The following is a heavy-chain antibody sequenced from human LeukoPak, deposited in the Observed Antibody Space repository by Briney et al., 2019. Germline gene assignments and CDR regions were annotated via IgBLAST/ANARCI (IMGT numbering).Heavy chain of an antibody. V-gene: IGHV3-7*01. Sequence: GGSLRLSCAASGFTFTNYWMNWVRQAPGKGLEWVARIKQDGNEKYYVESVKGQFTISRDNAKNSLYLQMDSLRAEDTAIYYCAREGYCSGGICSYDNWGQGTLVTVSS. J-gene: IGHJ4*02. CDR1: GFTFTNYW. CDR2: IKQDGNEK. CDR3: AREGYCSGGICSYDN. D-gene: IGHD2-15*01.